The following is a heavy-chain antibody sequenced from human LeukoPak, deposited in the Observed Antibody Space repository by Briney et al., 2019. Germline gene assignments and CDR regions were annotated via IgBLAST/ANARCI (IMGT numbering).Heavy chain of an antibody. CDR2: ISSSSDHI. J-gene: IGHJ4*02. CDR1: GSTFSSYS. Sequence: GGSLRLSCAASGSTFSSYSMNWVRQAPGKGLEWVSSISSSSDHIAYADSVKGRFTISRDNAKNAPYLQVNSLRAEDTAVYYCARGVVPAAFDYWGQGTLVTVSS. D-gene: IGHD2-2*01. CDR3: ARGVVPAAFDY. V-gene: IGHV3-21*01.